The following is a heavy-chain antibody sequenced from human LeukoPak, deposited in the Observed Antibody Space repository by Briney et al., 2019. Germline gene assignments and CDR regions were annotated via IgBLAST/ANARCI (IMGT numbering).Heavy chain of an antibody. D-gene: IGHD2-2*01. CDR1: GFTFSSYK. CDR2: ISSSSSYI. J-gene: IGHJ4*02. CDR3: ARVQSQLLPDY. Sequence: PGGSLRLSCAASGFTFSSYKMNWVRQAPGKGLEWVSSISSSSSYIYYADSVKGRFTISRDNAKNSPYLQMNSLRVEDTAVYYCARVQSQLLPDYWGQGTLVTVSP. V-gene: IGHV3-21*01.